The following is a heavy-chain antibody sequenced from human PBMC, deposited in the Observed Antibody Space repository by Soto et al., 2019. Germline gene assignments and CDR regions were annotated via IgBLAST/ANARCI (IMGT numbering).Heavy chain of an antibody. D-gene: IGHD1-1*01. CDR1: GGFVSSGSYY. Sequence: QVQLQQWGAGLLKPSETLSLTCAVYGGFVSSGSYYWSWIRQPPGKGLEWIGEMSHSGGTHFNPPLKSRVNISVDASKKKFSLNIYSVTAADTALYYCARVERGTVTTVVDAFDIWGPGTMVTVSS. CDR2: MSHSGGT. V-gene: IGHV4-34*01. CDR3: ARVERGTVTTVVDAFDI. J-gene: IGHJ3*02.